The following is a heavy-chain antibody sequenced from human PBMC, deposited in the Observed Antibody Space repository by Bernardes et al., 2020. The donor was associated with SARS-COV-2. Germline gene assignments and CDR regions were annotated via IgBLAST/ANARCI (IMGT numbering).Heavy chain of an antibody. J-gene: IGHJ4*02. CDR3: AKVGIRHDYGDHFDY. CDR2: ISGSGGST. CDR1: GFTFSSYA. V-gene: IGHV3-23*01. Sequence: GGSLRLSCAASGFTFSSYAMSWVRQAPGKGLEWVSAISGSGGSTYYADSVKGRFTISRDNSKNTLYLQMNSLRAEDTAVYYCAKVGIRHDYGDHFDYWGQEPRVTVPS. D-gene: IGHD4-17*01.